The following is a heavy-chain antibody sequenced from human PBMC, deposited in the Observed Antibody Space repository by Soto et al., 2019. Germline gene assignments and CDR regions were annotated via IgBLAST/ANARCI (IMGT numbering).Heavy chain of an antibody. CDR2: LIPLFGTT. V-gene: IGHV1-69*06. D-gene: IGHD7-27*01. CDR3: ARGPKWGYRFDS. J-gene: IGHJ4*02. CDR1: GGTFSGHA. Sequence: QVQLVQSGAEVKKPGSSVKVSCEASGGTFSGHAISWVRQAPGQGPEWMGGLIPLFGTTQHAQNFQGRLKITADKSTSTAYMDLTSLRFDDTAIYFCARGPKWGYRFDSWGQGTLVTVSS.